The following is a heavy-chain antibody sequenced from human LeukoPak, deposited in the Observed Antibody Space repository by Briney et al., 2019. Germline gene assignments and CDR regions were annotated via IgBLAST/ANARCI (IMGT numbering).Heavy chain of an antibody. CDR3: VRAGKVLDIVVVPVDY. V-gene: IGHV1-2*02. J-gene: IGHJ4*02. D-gene: IGHD2-2*01. CDR2: INPNSGGT. Sequence: ASVKVSCKASGYTFTGYYMHWVRQAPGQGLEWMGWINPNSGGTNYAQKFQGRVTMTRDTSISTAYMELSRLRSDDTAVYYCVRAGKVLDIVVVPVDYWGQGTLVTVSS. CDR1: GYTFTGYY.